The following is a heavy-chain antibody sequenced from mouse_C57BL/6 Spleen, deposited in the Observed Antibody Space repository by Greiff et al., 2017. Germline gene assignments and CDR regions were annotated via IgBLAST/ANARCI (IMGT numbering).Heavy chain of an antibody. V-gene: IGHV1-82*01. CDR1: GYAFSSSW. Sequence: VQRVESGPELVKPGASVKISCKASGYAFSSSWMNWVKQRPGKGLEWIGRIYPGDGDTNYNGKFKGKATLTADKSSSTAYMQLSSLTSEDSAVYFCAREETTVDFDYWGQGTTLTVSS. J-gene: IGHJ2*01. CDR3: AREETTVDFDY. D-gene: IGHD1-1*01. CDR2: IYPGDGDT.